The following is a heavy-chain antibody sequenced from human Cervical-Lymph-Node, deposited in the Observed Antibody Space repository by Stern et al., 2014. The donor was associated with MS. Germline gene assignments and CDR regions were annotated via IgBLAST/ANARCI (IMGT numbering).Heavy chain of an antibody. J-gene: IGHJ3*02. V-gene: IGHV4-61*02. CDR1: GASTSSGPYF. CDR2: IYASGTT. CDR3: VRYADPYDGHVPHAFDI. D-gene: IGHD3-16*01. Sequence: QLQLQESGPGLVKPSQTLSLTCTVSGASTSSGPYFWNWIRQPAGKGLEWIGRIYASGTTHYNPSLESRVTMSVDPPKNQFPLRLSSVTAADTAVYFCVRYADPYDGHVPHAFDIWGHGTMVTVSS.